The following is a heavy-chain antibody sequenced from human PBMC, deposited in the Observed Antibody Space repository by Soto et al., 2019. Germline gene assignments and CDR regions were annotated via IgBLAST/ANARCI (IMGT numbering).Heavy chain of an antibody. D-gene: IGHD6-13*01. J-gene: IGHJ5*02. V-gene: IGHV1-3*05. CDR1: GYTFTSHA. CDR3: ARDGIAAAGTSWFDP. Sequence: QVQLVQSGAEEKKPGASVKVSCKASGYTFTSHAMHWVRQAPGQRLEWMGWINAGNGNTKYSQKFQGRVTITRDTSASTAYMKLSSLKSEDTAVYYCARDGIAAAGTSWFDPGGQGTLVTVSS. CDR2: INAGNGNT.